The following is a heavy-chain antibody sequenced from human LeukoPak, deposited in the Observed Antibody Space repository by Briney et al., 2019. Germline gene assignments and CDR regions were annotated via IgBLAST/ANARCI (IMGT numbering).Heavy chain of an antibody. CDR2: IYYSGST. Sequence: SETLSLTCTVSGGSISSYYWSWIRQPPGKGLEWIGYIYYSGSTNYNPSLKSRVTISVDTSKNQFSLKLSSVTAADTAVYYCARDYGSGSYYPSWFDPWGQGTLVTVSS. V-gene: IGHV4-59*01. CDR3: ARDYGSGSYYPSWFDP. J-gene: IGHJ5*02. CDR1: GGSISSYY. D-gene: IGHD3-10*01.